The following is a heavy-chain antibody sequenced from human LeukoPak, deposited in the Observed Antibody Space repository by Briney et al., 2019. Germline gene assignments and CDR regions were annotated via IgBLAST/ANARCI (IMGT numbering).Heavy chain of an antibody. D-gene: IGHD2-2*01. CDR2: ISGSGGST. CDR3: AKDPVVVVPAAYGDY. CDR1: GFTFSSHW. Sequence: QPGGSLRLSCADSGFTFSSHWMHWVRQAPGKGLEWVSAISGSGGSTYYADSVKGRFTISRDNSKNTLYLQMNSLRAEDTAAYYCAKDPVVVVPAAYGDYWGQGTLVTVSS. V-gene: IGHV3-23*01. J-gene: IGHJ4*02.